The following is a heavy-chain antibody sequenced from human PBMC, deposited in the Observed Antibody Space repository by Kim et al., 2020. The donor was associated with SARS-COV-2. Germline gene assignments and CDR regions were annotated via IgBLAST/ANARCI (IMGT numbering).Heavy chain of an antibody. Sequence: SVKVSCKASGGTFSSYAISWVRQAPGQGLEWMGGIIPIFGTANYAQKFQGRVTITADESTSTAYMELSSLRSEDTAVYYCARIEGTSSTLYYYYGMDVWGQGTTVTVSS. CDR2: IIPIFGTA. CDR1: GGTFSSYA. V-gene: IGHV1-69*13. D-gene: IGHD3-3*02. CDR3: ARIEGTSSTLYYYYGMDV. J-gene: IGHJ6*02.